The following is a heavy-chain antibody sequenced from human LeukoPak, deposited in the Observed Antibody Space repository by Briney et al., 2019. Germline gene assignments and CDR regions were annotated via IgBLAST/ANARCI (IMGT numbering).Heavy chain of an antibody. D-gene: IGHD6-6*01. CDR1: GYTFTSYW. CDR3: ARLIVGSSSTGWFDP. J-gene: IGHJ5*02. CDR2: IYPGDSDT. V-gene: IGHV5-51*01. Sequence: GESLKISCKDSGYTFTSYWIGWVRQMPGKGLQWMGIIYPGDSDTTYSPSFQGQVTISADKSISTAYLQWSSLKASDTAIYYCARLIVGSSSTGWFDPWGQGTLVTVSS.